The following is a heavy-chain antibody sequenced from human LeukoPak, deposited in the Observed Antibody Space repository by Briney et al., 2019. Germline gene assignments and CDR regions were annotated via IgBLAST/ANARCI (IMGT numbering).Heavy chain of an antibody. J-gene: IGHJ3*02. V-gene: IGHV4-34*01. Sequence: SETLSLTCAVYNGSLNEYYWSWLRQSPGKGLEWIGEINHGGRTNYNPSLQSRVSISVDASQNQFSLTMTSVTAADTAVYYCAGSGDYYDSSGYYSGAFDIWGQGTMVTVSS. D-gene: IGHD3-22*01. CDR2: INHGGRT. CDR3: AGSGDYYDSSGYYSGAFDI. CDR1: NGSLNEYY.